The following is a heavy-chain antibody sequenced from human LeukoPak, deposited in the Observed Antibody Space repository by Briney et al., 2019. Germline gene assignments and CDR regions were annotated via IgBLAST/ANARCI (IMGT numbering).Heavy chain of an antibody. J-gene: IGHJ4*02. CDR3: ATEHYDSSGYSFDY. D-gene: IGHD3-22*01. CDR2: IKQDGREK. Sequence: GGSLRLSCAASGFTFSNYWMSWVRQAPGKGLEWVANIKQDGREKYSVDSVKGRFTISRDNAKNSLYLQMNSLRAEDTAVYYCATEHYDSSGYSFDYWGQGILVTVSS. V-gene: IGHV3-7*01. CDR1: GFTFSNYW.